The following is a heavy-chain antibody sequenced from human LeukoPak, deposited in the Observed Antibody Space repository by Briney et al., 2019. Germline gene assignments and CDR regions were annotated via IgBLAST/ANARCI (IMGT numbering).Heavy chain of an antibody. V-gene: IGHV4-59*08. CDR1: GGPIISYY. CDR3: ASLYRPTISVAGADF. J-gene: IGHJ4*02. D-gene: IGHD6-19*01. Sequence: PSGTLSLTCTVSGGPIISYYWSWIRQPPGKGLEWIGYIYYSRNTNYNPSLKSRVTMSVDASKNQFSLKLSSVTAADTAVYYCASLYRPTISVAGADFWGQGALVTVSS. CDR2: IYYSRNT.